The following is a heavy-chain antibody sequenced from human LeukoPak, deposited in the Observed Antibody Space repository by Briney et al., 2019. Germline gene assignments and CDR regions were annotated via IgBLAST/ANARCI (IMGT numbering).Heavy chain of an antibody. D-gene: IGHD2-15*01. V-gene: IGHV4-59*01. Sequence: KPSETLSLTCTVSGGSISSYYWSWIRQPPGKGLEWIGYIYYSGSTNYNPSPKSRVTISVDTSKNQFSLKLSSVTAADTAVYYCARAHDIVVVVAATHDAFDIWGQGTMVTVSS. CDR2: IYYSGST. CDR1: GGSISSYY. J-gene: IGHJ3*02. CDR3: ARAHDIVVVVAATHDAFDI.